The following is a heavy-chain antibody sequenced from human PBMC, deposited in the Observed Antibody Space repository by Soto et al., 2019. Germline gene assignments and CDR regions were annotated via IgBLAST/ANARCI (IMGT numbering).Heavy chain of an antibody. J-gene: IGHJ6*02. CDR3: ARDKDRQQLGGNYYYGIDV. CDR1: GGTFGNSA. D-gene: IGHD2-15*01. CDR2: IIPIFSTP. V-gene: IGHV1-69*12. Sequence: QVQLVQSGAEVKKPGSSVTVSCKASGGTFGNSAISWVQQAPGQGLEWMGGIIPIFSTPDYAQKFQGRITITADDSTTTAYMELTSLKSEDTAVYYCARDKDRQQLGGNYYYGIDVWGQGTTVTVSS.